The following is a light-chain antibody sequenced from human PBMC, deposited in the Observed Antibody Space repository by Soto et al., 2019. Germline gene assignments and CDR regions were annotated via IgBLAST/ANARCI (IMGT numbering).Light chain of an antibody. CDR3: QQYHNWAHT. V-gene: IGKV3-15*01. Sequence: EIVMTQSPSPLPVSPGERANLSCRASQSVISNLAWYQQKPGQAPRLLIYGASTSPTCIPPRFSGSGSGTGFTLTISSLQSEDVAVYYCQQYHNWAHTLGGGTKVNIK. CDR1: QSVISN. CDR2: GAS. J-gene: IGKJ4*01.